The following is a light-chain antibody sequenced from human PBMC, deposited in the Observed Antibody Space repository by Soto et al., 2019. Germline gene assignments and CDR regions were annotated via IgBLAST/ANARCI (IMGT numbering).Light chain of an antibody. J-gene: IGKJ2*01. Sequence: IVMTQTPLSLPVTPGEPASISCRSSQSLLNSDDGNTYLDWYLQKPGQSPHLLISTLSYRASGVPGRFSGSGSGTDFTLKISRVEAEDVGVYYCMQRIEFPFTFGQGTKLEIK. V-gene: IGKV2-40*01. CDR3: MQRIEFPFT. CDR2: TLS. CDR1: QSLLNSDDGNTY.